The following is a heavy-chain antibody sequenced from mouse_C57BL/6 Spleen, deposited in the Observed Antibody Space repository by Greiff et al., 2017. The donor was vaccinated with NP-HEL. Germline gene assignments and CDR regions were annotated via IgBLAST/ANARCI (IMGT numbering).Heavy chain of an antibody. J-gene: IGHJ4*01. Sequence: EVQLQQSGPGLVKPSQSLSLTCSVTGYSITSGYYWNWIRQFPGNKLEWMGYISYDGSNNYNPSLKNRISITRDTSKNQFFLKLNSVTTEDTATYYCARDRHGNYSYAMDYWGQGTSVTVSS. CDR3: ARDRHGNYSYAMDY. CDR1: GYSITSGYY. V-gene: IGHV3-6*01. CDR2: ISYDGSN. D-gene: IGHD2-1*01.